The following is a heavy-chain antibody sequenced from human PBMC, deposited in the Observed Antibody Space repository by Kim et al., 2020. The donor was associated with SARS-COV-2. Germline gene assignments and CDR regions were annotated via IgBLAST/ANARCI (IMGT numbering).Heavy chain of an antibody. CDR2: ISSSTTYT. V-gene: IGHV3-11*06. D-gene: IGHD6-13*01. CDR3: AKHYSRSWCFDY. CDR1: GFTFSDYQ. J-gene: IGHJ4*02. Sequence: GGSLRLSCAASGFTFSDYQMSWIRQAPGKGLEWVSSISSSTTYTNYAGSVKGRFTISRDNAENSLYLQMNSLRAEDTAVYYCAKHYSRSWCFDYWGQGSLATV.